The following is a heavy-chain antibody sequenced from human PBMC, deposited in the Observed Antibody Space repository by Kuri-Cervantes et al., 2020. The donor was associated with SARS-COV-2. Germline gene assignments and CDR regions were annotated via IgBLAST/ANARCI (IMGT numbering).Heavy chain of an antibody. CDR3: ARAGTASGYDEYYYYYYGMDV. D-gene: IGHD5-12*01. CDR2: INSDGSST. V-gene: IGHV3-74*01. CDR1: GFTFSSYW. Sequence: LTCAASGFTFSSYWMHWVRQATGKGLVWVSRINSDGSSTSYADSVKGRFTISRENAKNTLYLQMNSLRAEDTAVYYCARAGTASGYDEYYYYYYGMDVWGQGTTVTVSS. J-gene: IGHJ6*02.